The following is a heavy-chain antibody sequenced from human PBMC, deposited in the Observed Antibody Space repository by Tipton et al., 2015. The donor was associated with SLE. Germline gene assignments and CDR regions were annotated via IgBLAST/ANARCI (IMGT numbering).Heavy chain of an antibody. CDR3: ASSSPPYSSASRGGGLDV. CDR1: GGSMRSDY. V-gene: IGHV4-59*01. J-gene: IGHJ6*02. Sequence: TLSLTCIVSGGSMRSDYWNWVRQSPGKGLEWIGYIYYTGSTRYNPSLESRVTISVDTPNSQFSLRLNSVTDADTAIYYCASSSPPYSSASRGGGLDVWGQGTTVTVSS. D-gene: IGHD6-19*01. CDR2: IYYTGST.